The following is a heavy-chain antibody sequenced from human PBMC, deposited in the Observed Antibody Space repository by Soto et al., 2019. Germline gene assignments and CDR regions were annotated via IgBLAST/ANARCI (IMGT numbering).Heavy chain of an antibody. Sequence: LRHSCAASGLDFIEYSMTWVRQAPGKGLQWVSAISGDTATTHYADSVKGRFTISRDNSRDTLYLQMNSLRVEDTAIYYCAKPLQQWLLQGSGVDVWGQGTTVTVSS. V-gene: IGHV3-23*01. D-gene: IGHD6-19*01. CDR1: GLDFIEYS. CDR2: ISGDTATT. J-gene: IGHJ6*02. CDR3: AKPLQQWLLQGSGVDV.